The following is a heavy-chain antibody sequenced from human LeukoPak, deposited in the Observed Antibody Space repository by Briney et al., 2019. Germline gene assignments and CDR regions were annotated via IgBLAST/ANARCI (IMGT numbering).Heavy chain of an antibody. Sequence: GGSLRLSCAASGFTFSSYGMHWVRQAPGKGLEWVAFIRYDGSNKFYADSVKGRFTISRDNSKNTLYLQMNSLRAEGTAVFYCAKDRARYSGSLNAFDIWGQGTMVTVSS. CDR1: GFTFSSYG. V-gene: IGHV3-30*02. D-gene: IGHD1-26*01. CDR3: AKDRARYSGSLNAFDI. J-gene: IGHJ3*02. CDR2: IRYDGSNK.